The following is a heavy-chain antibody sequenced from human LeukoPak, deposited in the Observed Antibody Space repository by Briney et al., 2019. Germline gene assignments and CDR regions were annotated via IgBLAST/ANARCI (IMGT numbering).Heavy chain of an antibody. J-gene: IGHJ4*02. D-gene: IGHD3-22*01. V-gene: IGHV3-23*01. CDR2: ISGSGGST. CDR1: GFTFSSYA. Sequence: PGGSLRLSCAASGFTFSSYAMSWVRQAPGKGLEWVSAISGSGGSTYYADSVKGRFTISRDNSKNTLYLQMNSLRAEDTAVYYCAKATPRYYYDSSGYYYGLDYWGQGTLVTVSS. CDR3: AKATPRYYYDSSGYYYGLDY.